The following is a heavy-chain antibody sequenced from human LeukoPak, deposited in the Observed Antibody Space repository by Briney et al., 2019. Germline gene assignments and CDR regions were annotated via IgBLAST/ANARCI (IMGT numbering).Heavy chain of an antibody. Sequence: SVKVSCKASGGTFSSYATSWVRQAPGQGLEWMGGIIPIFGTANYAQKFQGRVTITADESTSTAYMELSSLRSEDTAVYYCATQRGEEMVFPPLFDYWGQGTLVTVSS. V-gene: IGHV1-69*13. CDR2: IIPIFGTA. D-gene: IGHD3-16*01. J-gene: IGHJ4*02. CDR3: ATQRGEEMVFPPLFDY. CDR1: GGTFSSYA.